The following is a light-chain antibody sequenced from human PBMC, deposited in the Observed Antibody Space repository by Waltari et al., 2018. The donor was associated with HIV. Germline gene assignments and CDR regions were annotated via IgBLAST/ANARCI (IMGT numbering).Light chain of an antibody. CDR3: SSYTSSNTFVV. CDR1: SSDVGNYTR. CDR2: EVS. J-gene: IGLJ2*01. V-gene: IGLV2-18*02. Sequence: SALTQPPSVSGSPGQSVTISCTGPSSDVGNYTRVSWYQPPPGSAPKLMIYEVSNRPSGVPRRFSGSKSGNTASLTISGLQAEDEADYYCSSYTSSNTFVVFGGGTKLTVL.